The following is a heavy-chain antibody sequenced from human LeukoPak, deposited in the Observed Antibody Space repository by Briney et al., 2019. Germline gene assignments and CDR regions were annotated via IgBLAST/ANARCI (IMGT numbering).Heavy chain of an antibody. CDR3: ARDSSSYYFDY. CDR2: ISYDGSNK. V-gene: IGHV3-30-3*01. CDR1: GFTVTNNY. J-gene: IGHJ4*02. Sequence: GGSLRLSCAASGFTVTNNYVSWVRQAPGKGLEWVAVISYDGSNKYYADSVKGRFTISRDNSKNTLYLQMNSLRAEDTAVYYCARDSSSYYFDYWGQGTLVTVSS.